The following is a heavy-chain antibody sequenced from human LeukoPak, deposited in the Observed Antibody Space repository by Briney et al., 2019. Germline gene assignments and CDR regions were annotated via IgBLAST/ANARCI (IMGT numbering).Heavy chain of an antibody. D-gene: IGHD1-26*01. J-gene: IGHJ6*03. Sequence: SETLSLTCAVSGCSISSGYYWGWIRQPPGKGLELIGSIYHSGSTYYNPSLKSRVTISVDTSKNQFSLKLSSVTAADTAVYYCARVGGYGPYYYYYYMDVWGKGTTVTVSS. CDR1: GCSISSGYY. CDR3: ARVGGYGPYYYYYYMDV. V-gene: IGHV4-38-2*01. CDR2: IYHSGST.